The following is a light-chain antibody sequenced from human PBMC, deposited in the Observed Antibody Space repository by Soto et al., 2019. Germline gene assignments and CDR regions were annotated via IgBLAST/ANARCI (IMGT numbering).Light chain of an antibody. J-gene: IGKJ2*01. CDR3: HQYLSSPRT. V-gene: IGKV3-20*01. CDR2: GVS. Sequence: DIVLTQSPGTLSLSPGERATLSCRASQSLSSGQLVWYQQKPGQAPRLLIYGVSSMATGLPSRVSGRGSGTDFTLTISRLEPEDCAGDFCHQYLSSPRTFGQGTKLEIK. CDR1: QSLSSGQ.